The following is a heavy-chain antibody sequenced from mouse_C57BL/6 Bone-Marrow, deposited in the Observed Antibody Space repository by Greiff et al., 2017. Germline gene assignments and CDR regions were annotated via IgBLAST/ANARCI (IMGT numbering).Heavy chain of an antibody. V-gene: IGHV5-12*01. CDR3: ARQIYDGYYVLAY. J-gene: IGHJ3*01. Sequence: EVMLVESGGGLVQPGGSLKLSCAASGFTFSDYYMYWVRQTPEKRLEWVAYISNGGGSTYYPDTVKGRFTISRDNAKTTLYLQMSRLKSEDTAMYYCARQIYDGYYVLAYWGQGTLVTVSA. CDR2: ISNGGGST. D-gene: IGHD2-3*01. CDR1: GFTFSDYY.